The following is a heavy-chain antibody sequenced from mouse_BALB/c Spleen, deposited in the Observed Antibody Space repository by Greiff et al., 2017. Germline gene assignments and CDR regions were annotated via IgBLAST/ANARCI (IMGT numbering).Heavy chain of an antibody. CDR2: IYPGGGYT. CDR3: ARGGYGNYAYWYFDV. J-gene: IGHJ1*01. CDR1: GYTFTNYW. V-gene: IGHV1-63*02. D-gene: IGHD2-10*02. Sequence: QVQLQQSGAELVRPGTSVKISCKASGYTFTNYWLGWVKQRPGHGLEWIGDIYPGGGYTNYNEKFKGKATLTADTSSSTAYMQLSSLTSEDSAVYFGARGGYGNYAYWYFDVWGAGTTVTVSS.